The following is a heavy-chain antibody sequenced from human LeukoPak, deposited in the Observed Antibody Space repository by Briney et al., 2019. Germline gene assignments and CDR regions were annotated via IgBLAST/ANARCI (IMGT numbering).Heavy chain of an antibody. CDR2: INHSGST. J-gene: IGHJ5*02. D-gene: IGHD3-22*01. V-gene: IGHV4-34*01. CDR1: GGSFSGYY. CDR3: ARGILYYYDSSGYYPLNWFDP. Sequence: PSETLSLTCAVYGGSFSGYYWSWIRQPPGKGLEWIGEINHSGSTNYNPSLKSRVTISVDTSKNQFSLKLSSVTAADTAVYYCARGILYYYDSSGYYPLNWFDPWGQGTLVTVSS.